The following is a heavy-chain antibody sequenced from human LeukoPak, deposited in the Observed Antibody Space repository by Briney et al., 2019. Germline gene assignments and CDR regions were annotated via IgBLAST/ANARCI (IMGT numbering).Heavy chain of an antibody. CDR2: MNPNSGNT. CDR1: GYTFTNYD. J-gene: IGHJ3*02. D-gene: IGHD3-22*01. CDR3: ARDRFYDGDAFDI. Sequence: ASVTVSCKASGYTFTNYDINWVRQATGQGLEWMGWMNPNSGNTGYAQKFQGRVTMTRNTSISTAYMELSSLRSEDTAVYYCARDRFYDGDAFDIWGQGTMVTVSS. V-gene: IGHV1-8*01.